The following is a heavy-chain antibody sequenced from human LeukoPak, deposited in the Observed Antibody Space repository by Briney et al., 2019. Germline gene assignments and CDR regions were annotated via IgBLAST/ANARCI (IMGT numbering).Heavy chain of an antibody. Sequence: SGGSLRLSCAASGFTFSSYSMNWVRQAPGKGLEWVSSISSSSSYIYYADSVKGRFTISRDNAKNSLYLQMNSLRAEDTAVYYRARDPRGDYVFDYWGQGTLVTVSS. CDR2: ISSSSSYI. D-gene: IGHD4-17*01. CDR1: GFTFSSYS. J-gene: IGHJ4*02. CDR3: ARDPRGDYVFDY. V-gene: IGHV3-21*01.